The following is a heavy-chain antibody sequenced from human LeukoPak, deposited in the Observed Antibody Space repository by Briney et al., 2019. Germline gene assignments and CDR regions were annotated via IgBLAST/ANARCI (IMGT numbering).Heavy chain of an antibody. Sequence: GESLKISCKGSGYSFTSYWIGWVRQMAGRGLEWMGIIYPGDSDTRYSPSFQGQVTISADKSISTAYLQWSSLKASDTAMYYCARSLRWLQPQAFDIWGQGTMVTVSS. CDR1: GYSFTSYW. CDR3: ARSLRWLQPQAFDI. D-gene: IGHD5-24*01. V-gene: IGHV5-51*01. J-gene: IGHJ3*02. CDR2: IYPGDSDT.